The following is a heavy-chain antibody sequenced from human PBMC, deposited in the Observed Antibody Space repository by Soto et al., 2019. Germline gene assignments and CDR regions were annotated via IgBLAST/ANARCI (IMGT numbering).Heavy chain of an antibody. CDR1: GFAFSSYG. CDR3: AKDLDYGGNSGYYYYYGMDV. CDR2: ISYDGSNK. D-gene: IGHD4-17*01. Sequence: GGSLRLSCAASGFAFSSYGMHWVRQAPGKGLEWVAVISYDGSNKYYADSVKGRFTISRDNSKNTLYLQMNSLRAEDTAVYYCAKDLDYGGNSGYYYYYGMDVWGQGTTVTVSS. V-gene: IGHV3-30*18. J-gene: IGHJ6*02.